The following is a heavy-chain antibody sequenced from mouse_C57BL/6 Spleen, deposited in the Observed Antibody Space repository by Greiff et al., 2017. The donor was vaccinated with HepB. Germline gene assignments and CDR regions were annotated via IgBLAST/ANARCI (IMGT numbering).Heavy chain of an antibody. CDR2: IYPGSGST. Sequence: QVQLKQPGAELVKPGASVKMSCKASGYTFTSYWITWVKQRPGQGLEWIGDIYPGSGSTNYNEKFKSKATLTVDTSSSTAYMQLSSLTSEDSAVYYCARRSYYGNYVDYWGQGTTLTVSS. D-gene: IGHD2-1*01. CDR1: GYTFTSYW. CDR3: ARRSYYGNYVDY. V-gene: IGHV1-55*01. J-gene: IGHJ2*01.